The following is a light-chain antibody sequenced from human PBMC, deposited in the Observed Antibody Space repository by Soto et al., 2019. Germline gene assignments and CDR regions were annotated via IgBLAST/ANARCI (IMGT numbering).Light chain of an antibody. CDR2: GNI. Sequence: QSVLTQPPSVSGAPGQRVTMSCTGSSSNIWAGYDVHWFQQLPGTAPRLLIYGNINRLAGVPARFSGSKSGTSASLAITGLQAEDEADYYCQSYDSSLSAGVFGGGTKLTVL. J-gene: IGLJ2*01. V-gene: IGLV1-40*01. CDR3: QSYDSSLSAGV. CDR1: SSNIWAGYD.